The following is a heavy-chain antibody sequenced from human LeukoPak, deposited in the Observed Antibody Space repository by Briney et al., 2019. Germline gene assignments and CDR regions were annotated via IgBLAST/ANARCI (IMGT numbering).Heavy chain of an antibody. D-gene: IGHD3-3*01. V-gene: IGHV4-38-2*02. CDR2: ISHRGST. CDR1: GYTISNGYY. J-gene: IGHJ4*02. Sequence: SETLSLTCTVSGYTISNGYYWGWIRQPPGKGLEWIGSISHRGSTYYNASLTSRITISLDRSKQKFSLKLTSVTAADTAVYFCARGAEYYAIWRGYAGYSDYWGQGISVTVSS. CDR3: ARGAEYYAIWRGYAGYSDY.